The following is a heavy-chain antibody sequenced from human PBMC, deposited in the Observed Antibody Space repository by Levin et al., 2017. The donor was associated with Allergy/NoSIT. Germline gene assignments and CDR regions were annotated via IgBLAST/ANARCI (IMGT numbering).Heavy chain of an antibody. CDR2: IYPSGST. D-gene: IGHD3-10*01. CDR3: ARGDYGSGSPVY. V-gene: IGHV4-4*02. CDR1: GGSISSSNW. J-gene: IGHJ4*02. Sequence: SCAVSGGSISSSNWWSWVRQPPGKGLEWIGEIYPSGSTNYNPSLKSRVTVSIDTSKNQFSLKLTSVTAADTAVYYCARGDYGSGSPVYWGQGTLVTVSS.